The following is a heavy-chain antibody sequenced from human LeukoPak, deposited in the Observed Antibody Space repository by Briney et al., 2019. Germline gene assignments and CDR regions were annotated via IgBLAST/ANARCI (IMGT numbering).Heavy chain of an antibody. CDR1: GFTFRNYY. Sequence: PGRSLRLSCAASGFTFRNYYMHWVRQAPGKGLEWVAVIWYDASNKYYADSVKGRFTISRDNSKNTLYLQMNSLRAEDTAVYYCARVGAYYGMDVWGQGTTVTVSS. V-gene: IGHV3-33*08. CDR2: IWYDASNK. CDR3: ARVGAYYGMDV. J-gene: IGHJ6*02.